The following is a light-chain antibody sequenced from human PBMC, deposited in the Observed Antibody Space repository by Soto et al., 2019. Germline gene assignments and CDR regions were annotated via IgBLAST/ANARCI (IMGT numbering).Light chain of an antibody. CDR3: QQYGSSPRT. J-gene: IGKJ1*01. Sequence: EIVLTQSPGTLSLSPGERATLSCRASQSVSSSYLAWYQQKPGQAPRLLIYGASSRATGIPDRFSGSGSGTDVTLTISRLEPEDFAVYYCQQYGSSPRTFGQGTKVDIQ. CDR2: GAS. V-gene: IGKV3-20*01. CDR1: QSVSSSY.